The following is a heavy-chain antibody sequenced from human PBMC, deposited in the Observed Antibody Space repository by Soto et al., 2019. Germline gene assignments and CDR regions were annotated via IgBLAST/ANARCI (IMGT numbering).Heavy chain of an antibody. CDR3: ETSASGYFRA. D-gene: IGHD3-22*01. CDR2: LNGDGSST. J-gene: IGHJ5*02. V-gene: IGHV3-74*01. CDR1: GFSFSSSW. Sequence: GGSLRLSCAASGFSFSSSWMHWVRRGAGNGLVWVSRLNGDGSSTNSADFVNGRFTISRDNAKSTAYPQMNSLRVDDAGVYYCETSASGYFRAWGQGT.